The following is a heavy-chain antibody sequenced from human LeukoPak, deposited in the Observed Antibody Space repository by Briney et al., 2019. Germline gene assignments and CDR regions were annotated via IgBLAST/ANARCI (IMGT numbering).Heavy chain of an antibody. V-gene: IGHV4-59*01. CDR3: ARDLSGYSYGSYYMDV. Sequence: SETLSLTCTVSGGSISSYYWSWIRQPPGKGLEWIGYIYYSGSTNYNPSLKSRVTISVDTSKNQFSLKLSSVTAADTAVYYCARDLSGYSYGSYYMDVWGKGTTVTVSS. J-gene: IGHJ6*03. CDR1: GGSISSYY. CDR2: IYYSGST. D-gene: IGHD5-18*01.